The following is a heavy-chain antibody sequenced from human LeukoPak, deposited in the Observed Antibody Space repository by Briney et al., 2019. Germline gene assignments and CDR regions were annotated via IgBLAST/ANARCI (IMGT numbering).Heavy chain of an antibody. CDR3: ARDYYGSGTYYKPFDY. CDR1: GCTFSSYA. Sequence: SVKVSCKASGCTFSSYAISWVRQAPGQGLEWMGGIRPTFGTTNYAQKFQGRVTITADESTSTAYMELSSLRSEDTAVYYCARDYYGSGTYYKPFDYWGQGTLVTVSS. J-gene: IGHJ4*02. D-gene: IGHD3-10*01. V-gene: IGHV1-69*13. CDR2: IRPTFGTT.